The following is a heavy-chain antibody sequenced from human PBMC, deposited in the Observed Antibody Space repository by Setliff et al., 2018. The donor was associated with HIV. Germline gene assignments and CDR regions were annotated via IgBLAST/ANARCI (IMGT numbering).Heavy chain of an antibody. CDR2: FDPEKSEK. CDR3: ATHRRYSGSYLRDY. J-gene: IGHJ4*02. Sequence: GASVKVSCKVSGHTLTELSMHWVRQAPGKGLEWMGGFDPEKSEKIYAQKLQGRVTMTEDTSTDTAYMELRSLRSEDTAVYYCATHRRYSGSYLRDYWGQGTLVTVSS. CDR1: GHTLTELS. D-gene: IGHD1-26*01. V-gene: IGHV1-24*01.